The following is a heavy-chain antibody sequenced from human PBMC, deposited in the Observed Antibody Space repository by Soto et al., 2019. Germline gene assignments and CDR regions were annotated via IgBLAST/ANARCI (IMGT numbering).Heavy chain of an antibody. J-gene: IGHJ5*02. D-gene: IGHD6-6*01. V-gene: IGHV4-59*01. CDR2: IYYSGST. Sequence: SETLSLTCTVSGGSISSYYWSWIRQPPGKGLEWIGYIYYSGSTNYNPSLKSRVTISVETSKNQFSLKLSSVTAADTAVYYCARRLYSSSSSNWFDPWGQGTLVTVSS. CDR3: ARRLYSSSSSNWFDP. CDR1: GGSISSYY.